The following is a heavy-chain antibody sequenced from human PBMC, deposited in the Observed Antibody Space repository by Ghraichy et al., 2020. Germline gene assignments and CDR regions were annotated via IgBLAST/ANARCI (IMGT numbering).Heavy chain of an antibody. CDR2: ITISSRTK. CDR1: GFAFSSYS. D-gene: IGHD4-23*01. J-gene: IGHJ6*02. Sequence: GESLNISCVGSGFAFSSYSMNWVRQSPGKGLEWVSYITISSRTKGYADSVRGRFTISRDNAQNSLYLEMSSLRDEDTAIYYCARASRVVRFFYFDGMDVWGQGTTVTVSS. V-gene: IGHV3-48*02. CDR3: ARASRVVRFFYFDGMDV.